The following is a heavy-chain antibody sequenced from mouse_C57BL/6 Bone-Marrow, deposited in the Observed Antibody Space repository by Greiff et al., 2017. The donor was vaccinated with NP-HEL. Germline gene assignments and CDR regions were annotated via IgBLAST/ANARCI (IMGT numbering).Heavy chain of an antibody. D-gene: IGHD1-1*02. CDR2: INPSNGGT. CDR3: ARGGNHWYFDV. V-gene: IGHV1-53*01. CDR1: GYTFTSYW. J-gene: IGHJ1*03. Sequence: QVQLKQPGTELVKPGASVKLSCKASGYTFTSYWMHWVKQRPGQGLEWIGNINPSNGGTNYNDKFKSKATLTVDKSSSTAYMQLSSLTSEDSAVYYCARGGNHWYFDVWGTGTTVTVSS.